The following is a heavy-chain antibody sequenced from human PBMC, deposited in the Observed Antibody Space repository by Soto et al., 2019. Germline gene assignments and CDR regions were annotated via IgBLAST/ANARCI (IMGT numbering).Heavy chain of an antibody. CDR1: GYTFTSFD. CDR2: TTDDNTHT. V-gene: IGHV1-18*04. Sequence: QVQLLQSGTEVKEPGASVKVSCKASGYTFTSFDISWVRQAPGQGLEWVGWTTDDNTHTNYAQKLQGRVTMTTDTSTTTAYMELRSLSSDDTAIYYCARGGYSSGYHYWGQGTLVTVSS. D-gene: IGHD3-22*01. CDR3: ARGGYSSGYHY. J-gene: IGHJ4*02.